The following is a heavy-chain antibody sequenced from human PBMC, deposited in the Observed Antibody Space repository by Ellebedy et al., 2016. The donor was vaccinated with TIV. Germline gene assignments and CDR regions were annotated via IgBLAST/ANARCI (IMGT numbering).Heavy chain of an antibody. V-gene: IGHV4-30-2*01. CDR3: ARALQGGKVYGSGRLDWFDP. CDR2: IYHSGST. J-gene: IGHJ5*02. CDR1: GGSISSGGYS. D-gene: IGHD3-10*01. Sequence: SETLSLXXAVSGGSISSGGYSWSWIRQPPGKGLEWIGYIYHSGSTYYNPSLKSRVTISVDRSKNQFSLKLSSVTAADTAVYYCARALQGGKVYGSGRLDWFDPWGQGTLVTVSS.